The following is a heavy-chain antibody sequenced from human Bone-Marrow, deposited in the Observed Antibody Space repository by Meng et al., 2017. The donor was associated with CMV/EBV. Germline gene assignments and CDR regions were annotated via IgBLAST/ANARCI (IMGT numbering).Heavy chain of an antibody. V-gene: IGHV4-39*07. Sequence: GSLRLSCTVSGGSMSTSSYYWGWIRQPPGKGLEWIGTIYYSGSTNYNLSLKSRVTISVDTSKNQFSLKLSSVTAADTAVYYCARVGDGDFWSGFEDYFDYWGQGTLVTVSS. D-gene: IGHD3-3*01. CDR2: IYYSGST. J-gene: IGHJ4*02. CDR1: GGSMSTSSYY. CDR3: ARVGDGDFWSGFEDYFDY.